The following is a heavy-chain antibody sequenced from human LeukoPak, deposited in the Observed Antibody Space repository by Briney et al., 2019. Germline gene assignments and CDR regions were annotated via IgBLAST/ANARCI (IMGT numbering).Heavy chain of an antibody. J-gene: IGHJ5*02. CDR1: GDSITSVY. CDR3: ATGRGSYYSGWFDP. Sequence: SETLSLTCSVSGDSITSVYWSWIRQPPGKGLECIGYIFHSGDTNYNPSLKSRVTMSVDTSKNQFSLKLSSVTAADTAVYYCATGRGSYYSGWFDPWGQGTLVTVSS. CDR2: IFHSGDT. D-gene: IGHD1-26*01. V-gene: IGHV4-59*12.